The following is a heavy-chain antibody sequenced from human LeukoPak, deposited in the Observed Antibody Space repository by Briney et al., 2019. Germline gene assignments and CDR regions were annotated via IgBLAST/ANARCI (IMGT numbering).Heavy chain of an antibody. CDR3: ARDPSSSWSDLVH. CDR2: IWYDGSNK. D-gene: IGHD6-13*01. V-gene: IGHV3-33*08. CDR1: GFTFSRYS. J-gene: IGHJ4*02. Sequence: GGSLRLSCAASGFTFSRYSMNWVRQAPGKGLEWVAVIWYDGSNKYYADSVKGRFTISRDNSKNTLYLQMNSLRAEDTAVYYCARDPSSSWSDLVHWGQGTLVTVSS.